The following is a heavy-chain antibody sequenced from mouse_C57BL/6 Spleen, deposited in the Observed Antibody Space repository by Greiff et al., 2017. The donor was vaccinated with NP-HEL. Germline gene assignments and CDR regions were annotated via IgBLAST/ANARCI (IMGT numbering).Heavy chain of an antibody. V-gene: IGHV1-64*01. CDR3: ASYGSSYGFDY. J-gene: IGHJ2*01. CDR2: IHPNSGST. D-gene: IGHD1-1*01. Sequence: VQLQQPGAELVKPGASVKLSCKASGYTFTSYWMHWVKQRPGQGLEWIGMIHPNSGSTNYNEKFKSKATLTVDKSSSTAYMQLSSLTSEDSAVYYCASYGSSYGFDYWGQGTTLTVSS. CDR1: GYTFTSYW.